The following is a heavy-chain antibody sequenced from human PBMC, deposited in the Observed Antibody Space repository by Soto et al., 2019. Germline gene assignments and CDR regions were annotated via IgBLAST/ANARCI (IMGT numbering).Heavy chain of an antibody. Sequence: PGESLKISCKASGYSFSTYWIAWVRQMPGKGLEWMGSIFPADSETRYSPSFQGQVTISVYRSMSTAYLQWDNLKASDTAMYYCARQEVGATWGQGTQVAVPS. CDR3: ARQEVGAT. D-gene: IGHD1-26*01. CDR1: GYSFSTYW. V-gene: IGHV5-51*01. J-gene: IGHJ5*02. CDR2: IFPADSET.